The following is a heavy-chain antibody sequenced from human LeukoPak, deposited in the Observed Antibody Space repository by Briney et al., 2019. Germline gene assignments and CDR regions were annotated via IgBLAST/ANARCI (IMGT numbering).Heavy chain of an antibody. D-gene: IGHD6-13*01. Sequence: PSETLSLTCTVSGGSVSSGSYYWSWIRQPPGKGLEWIGYIYYSGSTNYNPSLKSRVTISVDTSKNQFSLKLSSVTAADTAVYYCAREGNQAAAGFGYWGQGTLVTVSS. CDR1: GGSVSSGSYY. V-gene: IGHV4-61*01. CDR3: AREGNQAAAGFGY. J-gene: IGHJ4*02. CDR2: IYYSGST.